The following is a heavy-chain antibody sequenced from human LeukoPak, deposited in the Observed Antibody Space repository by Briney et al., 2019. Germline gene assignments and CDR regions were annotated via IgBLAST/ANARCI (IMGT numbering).Heavy chain of an antibody. CDR2: INHSGST. V-gene: IGHV4-34*01. Sequence: PSETLSLTCAVYGGSFSGYYWSWIRQPPGKGLEWIGEINHSGSTNYNPSLKSRVTISVDTSKNQFSLKLSSVTAADTAVYYCARVAVVNYAFDIWGQGTMVTVSS. J-gene: IGHJ3*02. CDR3: ARVAVVNYAFDI. CDR1: GGSFSGYY.